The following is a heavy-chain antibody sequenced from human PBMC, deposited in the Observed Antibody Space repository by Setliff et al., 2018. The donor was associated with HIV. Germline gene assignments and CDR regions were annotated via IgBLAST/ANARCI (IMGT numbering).Heavy chain of an antibody. D-gene: IGHD1-26*01. Sequence: SETLSLTCTVSGGSISRYYWSWIRQSPGKGLEWIGYVYFTGHTNFNPPLKSRVTMSIDTPQNQFSLTLTSVTAADTAVYYCARSPEWGAGGIDYWGQGTLVTVSS. CDR3: ARSPEWGAGGIDY. CDR2: VYFTGHT. J-gene: IGHJ4*02. V-gene: IGHV4-59*01. CDR1: GGSISRYY.